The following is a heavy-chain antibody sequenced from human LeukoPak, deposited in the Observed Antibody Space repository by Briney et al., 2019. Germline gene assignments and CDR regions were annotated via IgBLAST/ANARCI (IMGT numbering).Heavy chain of an antibody. CDR1: GFPFSTFW. D-gene: IGHD1-26*01. V-gene: IGHV3-48*04. Sequence: PGGSLRLSCAVSGFPFSTFWMNWVRQAPGKGLEWLSHISISCTTIHYADSVKGRFTISRDNAKNSVYLQMNSLRAEDTAVYYCARAYSGTYGLGYYYMDVWGKGTTVTISS. J-gene: IGHJ6*03. CDR3: ARAYSGTYGLGYYYMDV. CDR2: ISISCTTI.